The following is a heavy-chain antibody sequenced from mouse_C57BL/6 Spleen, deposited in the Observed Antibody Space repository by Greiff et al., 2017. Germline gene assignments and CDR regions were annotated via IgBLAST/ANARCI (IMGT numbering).Heavy chain of an antibody. CDR1: GYAFSSSW. CDR2: IYPGDGDT. CDR3: ARYVAAVDPWFAY. J-gene: IGHJ3*01. V-gene: IGHV1-82*01. Sequence: VKLVESGPELVKPGASVKISCTASGYAFSSSWMNWVKQRPGEGLEWIGRIYPGDGDTNYNGKFKGKATLTADKSSSTAYMQLSSLASEDSAVCFSARYVAAVDPWFAYWGQGTLVTVST.